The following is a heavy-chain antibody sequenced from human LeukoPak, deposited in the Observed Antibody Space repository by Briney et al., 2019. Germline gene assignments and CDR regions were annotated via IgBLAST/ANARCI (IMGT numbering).Heavy chain of an antibody. CDR3: AGSWFYRDYFEY. Sequence: PGGSLRLSCAASGFTFSSYGMHWVRQAPGKGLEWVAAISYDGSNEYYADSVKGRFTISRDNSKNTLYLQMNSLRVEDTAVYYCAGSWFYRDYFEYWGQGTLVTVSS. D-gene: IGHD3-10*01. V-gene: IGHV3-30*03. CDR1: GFTFSSYG. J-gene: IGHJ4*02. CDR2: ISYDGSNE.